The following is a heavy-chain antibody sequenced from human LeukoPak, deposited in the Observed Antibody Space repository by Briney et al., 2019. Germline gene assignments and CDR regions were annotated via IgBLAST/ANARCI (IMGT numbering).Heavy chain of an antibody. CDR1: GFTFSSYG. V-gene: IGHV3-23*01. Sequence: GGSLRLSCAASGFTFSSYGMSWVRQAPGKGQEWVSAISGSGGSTYYADSVKGRFTISRDNSKNTLYLQMNSLRAEDTAVYFCARGWGTYRPFDYWGQGTLVTVSS. J-gene: IGHJ4*02. CDR3: ARGWGTYRPFDY. CDR2: ISGSGGST. D-gene: IGHD3-16*02.